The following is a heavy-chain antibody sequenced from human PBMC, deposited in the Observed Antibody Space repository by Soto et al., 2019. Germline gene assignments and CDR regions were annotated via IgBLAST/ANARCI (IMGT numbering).Heavy chain of an antibody. CDR1: GFTFSSYG. D-gene: IGHD3-10*01. CDR2: IWYDGSNK. J-gene: IGHJ4*02. Sequence: GGSLRLSCAASGFTFSSYGMHWVRQAPGKGLEWVAVIWYDGSNKFYADSVKGLFTISRDNSKNTLYLQMNSLRAEDTAVYYCARDPGMGRRYYYFDFWAQGTLVTVSS. V-gene: IGHV3-33*01. CDR3: ARDPGMGRRYYYFDF.